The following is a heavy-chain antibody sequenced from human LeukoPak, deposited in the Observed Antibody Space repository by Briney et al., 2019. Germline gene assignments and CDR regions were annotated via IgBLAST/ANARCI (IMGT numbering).Heavy chain of an antibody. D-gene: IGHD3-10*01. CDR3: ARRGGGYYYGSGSYYTGWYFDY. CDR2: INHSGST. J-gene: IGHJ4*02. CDR1: GGSFSGYY. V-gene: IGHV4-34*01. Sequence: SETLSLTCAVYGGSFSGYYWNWIRQPPGKGLEWIGEINHSGSTNYNPSLKSRVTISVDTSKNQFSLKLSSVTAADTAVYYCARRGGGYYYGSGSYYTGWYFDYWGQGTLVTVSS.